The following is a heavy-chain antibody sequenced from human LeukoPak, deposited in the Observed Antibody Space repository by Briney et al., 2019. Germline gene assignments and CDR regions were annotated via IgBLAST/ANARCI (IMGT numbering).Heavy chain of an antibody. J-gene: IGHJ4*02. D-gene: IGHD3-9*01. CDR3: ARGEGYDILTGYYLLLDY. V-gene: IGHV1-18*01. Sequence: ASVKVSCKASGYTFTSYGISWVRQAPGQGLEWMGWISAYNGNTNYAQKLQGRVTMTTDTSTSTAYMELRSLRSDDTAVYYCARGEGYDILTGYYLLLDYWGQGTLVTVSS. CDR2: ISAYNGNT. CDR1: GYTFTSYG.